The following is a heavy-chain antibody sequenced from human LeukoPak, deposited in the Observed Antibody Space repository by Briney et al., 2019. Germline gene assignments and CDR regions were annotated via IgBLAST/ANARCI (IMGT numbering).Heavy chain of an antibody. J-gene: IGHJ6*03. CDR2: IYPNSGGT. V-gene: IGHV1-2*02. D-gene: IGHD3-3*01. CDR1: GYTFTGYY. CDR3: ARDRNRGDFWSGPGDYYYYMDV. Sequence: GASVKVSCKASGYTFTGYYMHWVRQAPGQGLGWMVWIYPNSGGTNYAQKFQGRVTMTRDTSISTAYMELSRLRSDDTVVYYCARDRNRGDFWSGPGDYYYYMDVWGKGTTVTVSS.